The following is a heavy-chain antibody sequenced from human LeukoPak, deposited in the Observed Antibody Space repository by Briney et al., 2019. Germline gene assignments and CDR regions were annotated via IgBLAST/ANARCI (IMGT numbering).Heavy chain of an antibody. CDR1: GLTFSSYA. CDR3: AKGFGGTFDY. CDR2: ISGSGGST. D-gene: IGHD3-10*01. J-gene: IGHJ4*02. V-gene: IGHV3-23*01. Sequence: PGGSLRLSCAASGLTFSSYAMSWVRQAPGKGLEWVSAISGSGGSTYCADSVKGRFTISRDNSKNTLYLQMNSLRAEDTAVYYCAKGFGGTFDYWGQGTLVTVSS.